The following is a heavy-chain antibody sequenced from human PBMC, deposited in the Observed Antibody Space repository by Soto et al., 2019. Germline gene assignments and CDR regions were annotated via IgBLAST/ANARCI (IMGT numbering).Heavy chain of an antibody. D-gene: IGHD2-8*01. CDR2: ISYDGSNK. CDR1: GFTFSSFG. CDR3: AKRAPDCTNGVCYTTGLDLDY. Sequence: GRSLRLSCAVFGFTFSSFGMHRVRQAPGKGLEWVAVISYDGSNKYYADSVKGRFTISRDNSKNTLYLQMNSLRAEDTAVYYCAKRAPDCTNGVCYTTGLDLDYWGQGTLVTVSS. V-gene: IGHV3-30*18. J-gene: IGHJ4*02.